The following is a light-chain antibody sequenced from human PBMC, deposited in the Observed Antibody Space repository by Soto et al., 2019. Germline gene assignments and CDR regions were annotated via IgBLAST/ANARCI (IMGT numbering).Light chain of an antibody. CDR3: QQYYTSPLT. J-gene: IGKJ4*01. CDR2: WAS. V-gene: IGKV4-1*01. Sequence: DIVMTQSPDSLAVPLGERATITCKSSQSILYSSNNANYLAWFQQKQGQPPKLLIYWASTRQYGVPDRFTGRGSGTDFTLTISSLQAEDVAVYYCQQYYTSPLTFGGGTKVEIK. CDR1: QSILYSSNNANY.